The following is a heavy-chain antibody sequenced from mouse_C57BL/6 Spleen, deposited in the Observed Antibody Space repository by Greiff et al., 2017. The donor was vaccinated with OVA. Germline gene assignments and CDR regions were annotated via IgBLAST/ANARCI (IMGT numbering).Heavy chain of an antibody. D-gene: IGHD1-1*01. V-gene: IGHV1-69*01. J-gene: IGHJ1*03. Sequence: QVQLQQPGAELVMPGASVKLSCKASGYTFTSYWMHWVKQRPGQGLEWIGEIDPSDSYTNYNQKFKGKSTLTVDKSSSTAYMQLSSLTYEDSAVYYCARALYYYGSSYVWYFDVWGTGTTVTVSS. CDR3: ARALYYYGSSYVWYFDV. CDR2: IDPSDSYT. CDR1: GYTFTSYW.